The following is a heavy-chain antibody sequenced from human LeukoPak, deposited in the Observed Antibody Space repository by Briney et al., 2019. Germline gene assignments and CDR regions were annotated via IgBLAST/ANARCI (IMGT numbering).Heavy chain of an antibody. D-gene: IGHD3-22*01. J-gene: IGHJ4*02. CDR2: ISYDGSNK. CDR1: GFTFSSYA. CDR3: ARESLAYYYDSSGYSFDY. Sequence: GGSLRLSCAASGFTFSSYAMHWVRQAPGKGLEWVAVISYDGSNKYYADSVKGRFTIPRDNSKNTLYLQMNSLRAEDTAVYYCARESLAYYYDSSGYSFDYWGQGTLVTVSS. V-gene: IGHV3-30-3*01.